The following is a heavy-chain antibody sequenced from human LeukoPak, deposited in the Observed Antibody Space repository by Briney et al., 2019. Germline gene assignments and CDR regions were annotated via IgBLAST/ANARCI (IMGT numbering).Heavy chain of an antibody. Sequence: ASVKVSCKVSGYPLTELSMHWVRQAPGKGLEWMGGFDPEDGETIYAQKFQGRVTMTEDTSTDTAYMELSSLRSEDTAVYYCATAHPLICGGDCYTQGDYWGQGTLVTVSS. J-gene: IGHJ4*02. CDR3: ATAHPLICGGDCYTQGDY. CDR1: GYPLTELS. D-gene: IGHD2-21*02. V-gene: IGHV1-24*01. CDR2: FDPEDGET.